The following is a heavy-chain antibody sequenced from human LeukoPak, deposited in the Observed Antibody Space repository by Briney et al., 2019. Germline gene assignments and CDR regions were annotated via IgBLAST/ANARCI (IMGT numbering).Heavy chain of an antibody. D-gene: IGHD3-9*01. Sequence: PSETLSLTCTVSGGSISSGDYYWSWIRQPPGKGLDGIGNTYYSGSTYYNPSLKSRVAISVDTSKNQFSLKLSSVTAADTVLYFSQKTAYDILTGYYNVDYWGQGTLVTVSS. CDR2: TYYSGST. J-gene: IGHJ4*02. V-gene: IGHV4-30-4*01. CDR1: GGSISSGDYY. CDR3: QKTAYDILTGYYNVDY.